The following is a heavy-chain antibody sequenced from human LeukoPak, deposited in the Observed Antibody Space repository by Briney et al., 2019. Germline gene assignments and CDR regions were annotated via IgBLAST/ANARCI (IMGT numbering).Heavy chain of an antibody. CDR1: GYSISSGYY. Sequence: SETLSLTCTVSGYSISSGYYWSWIRQPPGKGLEWIGYIYYSGSTNYNPSLKSRVTISVDTSKNQFSLKLSSVTAADTAVYYCARVDFWSGLRWGQGTLVTVSS. V-gene: IGHV4-61*01. J-gene: IGHJ4*02. CDR3: ARVDFWSGLR. CDR2: IYYSGST. D-gene: IGHD3-3*01.